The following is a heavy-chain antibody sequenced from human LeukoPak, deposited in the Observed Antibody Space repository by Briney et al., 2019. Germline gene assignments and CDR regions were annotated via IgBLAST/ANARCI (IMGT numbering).Heavy chain of an antibody. CDR1: GIAFSDYW. Sequence: GGSLRLSCVASGIAFSDYWMSWVRQAPGKGLEWVGRIKSKGDGETIDYNTPVKGRFSISRDDSKNTLYLQMNSLKDEDTAMYYCTVRSSIWSQGTLVTVSS. V-gene: IGHV3-15*01. J-gene: IGHJ4*02. CDR2: IKSKGDGETI. CDR3: TVRSSI. D-gene: IGHD3-3*02.